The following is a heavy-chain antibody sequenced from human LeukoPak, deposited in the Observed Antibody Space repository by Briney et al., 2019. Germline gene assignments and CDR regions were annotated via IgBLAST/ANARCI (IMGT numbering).Heavy chain of an antibody. CDR3: ARDSYYYDSSGYCAY. V-gene: IGHV3-33*01. J-gene: IGHJ4*02. CDR1: GFTFSSYG. Sequence: PGRSLRLSCAASGFTFSSYGMHWVRQAPGKGLEWVAVIWYDGSNKYYADSVKGRFTISRDNSKNTLYLQMNSLRAEDTAVYYCARDSYYYDSSGYCAYWGQGTLVTVSS. CDR2: IWYDGSNK. D-gene: IGHD3-22*01.